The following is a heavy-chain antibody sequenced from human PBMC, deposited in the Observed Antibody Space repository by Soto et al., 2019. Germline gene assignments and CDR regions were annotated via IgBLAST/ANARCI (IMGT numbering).Heavy chain of an antibody. CDR1: GGSISSSSYY. J-gene: IGHJ5*02. CDR2: IYYSGST. D-gene: IGHD2-2*01. CDR3: ARQRPIVVVPAAPVNWFDP. Sequence: LSLTCTVSGGSISSSSYYWGWIRQPPGKGLEWIGSIYYSGSTYYNPSLKSRVTISVDTSKNQFSLKLSSVTAADTAVYYCARQRPIVVVPAAPVNWFDPWGQGTLVTVS. V-gene: IGHV4-39*01.